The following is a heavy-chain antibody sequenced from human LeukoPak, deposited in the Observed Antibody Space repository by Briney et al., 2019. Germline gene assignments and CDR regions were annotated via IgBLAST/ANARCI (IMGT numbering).Heavy chain of an antibody. Sequence: ASVKVSCKASGYTFTSYGISWARQAPGQGLEWMGWISAYNGNTNYAQKLQGRVTMTTDTSTSTAYMELRSLRSDDTAVYYCARDNRKRFLEWLPHGYYYGMDVWGQGTTVTVSS. J-gene: IGHJ6*02. CDR1: GYTFTSYG. CDR3: ARDNRKRFLEWLPHGYYYGMDV. CDR2: ISAYNGNT. D-gene: IGHD3-3*01. V-gene: IGHV1-18*01.